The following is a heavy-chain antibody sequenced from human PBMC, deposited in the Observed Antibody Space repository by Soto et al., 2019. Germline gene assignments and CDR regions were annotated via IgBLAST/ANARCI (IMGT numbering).Heavy chain of an antibody. CDR2: IYSGGST. V-gene: IGHV3-66*01. J-gene: IGHJ4*02. D-gene: IGHD3-3*01. CDR3: ARGAFTIFGVVILDY. CDR1: GFTVSSNY. Sequence: PGGSLRLSCAASGFTVSSNYMSWVRQAPGKGLEWVSVIYSGGSTYYADSVKGRFTISRDNSKNTLYLQMNSLRAEDTAVYYCARGAFTIFGVVILDYWGQGTLVTVSS.